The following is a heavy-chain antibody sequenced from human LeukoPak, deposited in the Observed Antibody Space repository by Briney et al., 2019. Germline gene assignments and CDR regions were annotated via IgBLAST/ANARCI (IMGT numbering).Heavy chain of an antibody. J-gene: IGHJ3*02. CDR3: ARGLYCSSTSCYNDAFDI. Sequence: PGGSLRLSCAASGFTFSSYAMSWVRQAPGKGLEWIGRIYTSGSTNYNPSLKSRVTISVDTSKNQFSLKLSSVTAADTAVYYCARGLYCSSTSCYNDAFDIWGQGTMVTVSS. D-gene: IGHD2-2*02. V-gene: IGHV4-4*08. CDR1: GFTFSSYA. CDR2: IYTSGST.